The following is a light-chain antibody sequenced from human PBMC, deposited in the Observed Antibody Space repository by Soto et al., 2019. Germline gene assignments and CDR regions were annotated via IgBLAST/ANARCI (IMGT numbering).Light chain of an antibody. CDR3: SSYTGGSTLYV. CDR1: SSDIGTYNY. Sequence: QSALTQPASVSGSPGQSITISCTGTSSDIGTYNYVSWYQQHPGKAPKVIISEVTNRPSGVSDRFSGSKSGNTASLTISGLQAEDEADYSCSSYTGGSTLYVFGTGTKLTVL. J-gene: IGLJ1*01. CDR2: EVT. V-gene: IGLV2-14*01.